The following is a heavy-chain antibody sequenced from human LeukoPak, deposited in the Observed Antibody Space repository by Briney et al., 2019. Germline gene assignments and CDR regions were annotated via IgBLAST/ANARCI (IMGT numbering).Heavy chain of an antibody. CDR2: IYTSGST. V-gene: IGHV4-4*07. D-gene: IGHD6-13*01. CDR3: ARVLAAAGNNWFDP. CDR1: GGSISSYY. Sequence: SETLSLTCTVSGGSISSYYWSWIRQPAGKGLEWVGRIYTSGSTNYNPSLKSRVTMSVDTSKNQFSLKLSSVTAADTAVYYCARVLAAAGNNWFDPWGQGTLVTVSS. J-gene: IGHJ5*02.